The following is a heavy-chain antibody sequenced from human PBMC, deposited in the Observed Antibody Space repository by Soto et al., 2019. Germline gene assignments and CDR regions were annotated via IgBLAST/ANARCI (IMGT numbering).Heavy chain of an antibody. V-gene: IGHV4-30-4*01. J-gene: IGHJ5*01. D-gene: IGHD2-15*01. Sequence: SETLSLTCSVSGDSISTVDYFWAWIRQPPGQALEYIGYIYKSATTYYNPSFESRVAISLDTSKSQSSLNVTSVTAADTAVYFCARGRYCLTGRCFPNWFDSWGQGTLVTVSS. CDR2: IYKSATT. CDR1: GDSISTVDYF. CDR3: ARGRYCLTGRCFPNWFDS.